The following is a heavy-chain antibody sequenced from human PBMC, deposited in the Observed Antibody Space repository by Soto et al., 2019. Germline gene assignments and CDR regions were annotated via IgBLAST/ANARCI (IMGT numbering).Heavy chain of an antibody. CDR2: VVYSGNT. CDR1: GVSISTYY. J-gene: IGHJ3*02. Sequence: QVQLQESGPGLVKPSETLSLTCTVSGVSISTYYWTWIRQPPGKGLEWIGQVVYSGNTNDNPSLQRGVNLSVDASRTQFSLRLSSVTATDAATYYCPCRGYTAAFDIRGQGALVTVAS. CDR3: PCRGYTAAFDI. D-gene: IGHD3-10*01. V-gene: IGHV4-59*01.